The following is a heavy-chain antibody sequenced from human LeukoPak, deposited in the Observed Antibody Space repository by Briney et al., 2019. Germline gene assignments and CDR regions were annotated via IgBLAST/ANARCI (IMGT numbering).Heavy chain of an antibody. CDR3: ANWLDYYDSPDAFDI. V-gene: IGHV1-58*02. CDR2: IVVGSGNT. Sequence: EASVKVSCKASGFTFTSSAMQWVRQARGQRLEWIGWIVVGSGNTNYAQKFQERVTITRDMSTSTAYMELSSLRAEDTAVYYCANWLDYYDSPDAFDIWGQGTMVTVSS. CDR1: GFTFTSSA. D-gene: IGHD3-22*01. J-gene: IGHJ3*02.